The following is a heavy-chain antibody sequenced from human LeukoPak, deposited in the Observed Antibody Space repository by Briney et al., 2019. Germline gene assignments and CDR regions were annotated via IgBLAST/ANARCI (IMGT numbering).Heavy chain of an antibody. D-gene: IGHD5-18*01. CDR3: ARDAPGNTALDY. Sequence: GGSLRLSCAASGFTFVADWMHWVRQAPGKGLVWVSRINGYGSSTDFADSVKGRFTISRDNAKNTLYLQMNSLRAEATAVYYCARDAPGNTALDYWGQGTLVTVSS. CDR2: INGYGSST. V-gene: IGHV3-74*01. CDR1: GFTFVADW. J-gene: IGHJ4*02.